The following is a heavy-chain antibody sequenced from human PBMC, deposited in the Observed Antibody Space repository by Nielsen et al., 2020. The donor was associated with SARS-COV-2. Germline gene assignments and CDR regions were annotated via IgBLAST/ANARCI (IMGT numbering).Heavy chain of an antibody. Sequence: RQAPGKALEWLAHIFSNDEKSYSTSLKSRLTISKDTSKSQVVLTMTNMDPVDTVTYYCARMNYCSSTSCYIGYYYYMDVWGKGTTVTVSS. D-gene: IGHD2-2*02. J-gene: IGHJ6*03. CDR2: IFSNDEK. V-gene: IGHV2-26*01. CDR3: ARMNYCSSTSCYIGYYYYMDV.